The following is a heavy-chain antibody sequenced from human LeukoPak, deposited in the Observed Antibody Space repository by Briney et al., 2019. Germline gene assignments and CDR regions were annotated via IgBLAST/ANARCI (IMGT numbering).Heavy chain of an antibody. CDR3: AKGLYYYDSSGYYYVWYFDY. CDR2: ISGSGGST. J-gene: IGHJ4*02. Sequence: GGSLRLSCAASGFTFSSYWMSWVRQAPGKGLECVSAISGSGGSTYYADSVKGRFTISRDNSKNTLYLQMNSLRAEDTAVYYCAKGLYYYDSSGYYYVWYFDYWGQGTLVTVSS. CDR1: GFTFSSYW. V-gene: IGHV3-23*01. D-gene: IGHD3-22*01.